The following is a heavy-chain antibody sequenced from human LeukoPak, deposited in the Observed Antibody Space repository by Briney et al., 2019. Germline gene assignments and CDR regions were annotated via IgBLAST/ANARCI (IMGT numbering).Heavy chain of an antibody. CDR3: ASYSGQSGSYEDYFDY. CDR2: IYYSGST. Sequence: PSETLSLTCTVSGGSISSSSYYWGWIRQPPGKGLEWIGSIYYSGSTYYNPSLKSRVTISVDTSKNQFSLKLSSVTAADTAVYYCASYSGQSGSYEDYFDYWGQGTLVTVSS. V-gene: IGHV4-39*01. J-gene: IGHJ4*02. D-gene: IGHD1-26*01. CDR1: GGSISSSSYY.